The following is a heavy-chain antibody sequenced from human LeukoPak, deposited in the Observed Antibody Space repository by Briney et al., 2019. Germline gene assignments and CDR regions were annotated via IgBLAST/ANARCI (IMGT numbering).Heavy chain of an antibody. J-gene: IGHJ3*02. CDR2: ISGTSGST. Sequence: GGSLRLSCAASGFPFSTYSVNWVRQAPGKGLEWVSYISGTSGSTYYADSVKGRFTISRDNAKNSLYLQMNSLRAEDTAVYYCARVSENDAFDIWGQGTMVTVSS. CDR3: ARVSENDAFDI. V-gene: IGHV3-48*04. CDR1: GFPFSTYS.